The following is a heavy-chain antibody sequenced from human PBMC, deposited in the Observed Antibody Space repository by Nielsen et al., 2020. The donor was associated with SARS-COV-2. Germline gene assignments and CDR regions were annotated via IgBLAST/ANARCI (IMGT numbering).Heavy chain of an antibody. CDR2: ISAYNGNT. CDR3: ARVGLWFGELLSDY. D-gene: IGHD3-10*01. J-gene: IGHJ4*02. Sequence: ASVKVSCKASGYTFTSYGISWVRQAPGQGLEWMGWISAYNGNTNYAQKLQGRVTVTTDTSTSTAYMELRSLRSDDTAVYYCARVGLWFGELLSDYWGQGTLVTVSS. CDR1: GYTFTSYG. V-gene: IGHV1-18*01.